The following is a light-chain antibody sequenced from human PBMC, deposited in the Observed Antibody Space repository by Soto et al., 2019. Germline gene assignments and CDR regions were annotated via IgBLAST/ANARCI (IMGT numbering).Light chain of an antibody. CDR1: STDVGGFKY. CDR3: SSYTSITVPYL. CDR2: EVT. Sequence: QSVLTQPASVSGSPGQSITISCTGTSTDVGGFKYVSWYQQHPGKAPKLLIFEVTNRPSGVSNRFSGSKSGNTASLTISGLQAEDEADYYCSSYTSITVPYLFGTGTKVTVL. J-gene: IGLJ1*01. V-gene: IGLV2-14*01.